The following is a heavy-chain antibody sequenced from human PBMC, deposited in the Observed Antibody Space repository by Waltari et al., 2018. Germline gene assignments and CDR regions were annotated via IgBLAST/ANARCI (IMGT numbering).Heavy chain of an antibody. CDR1: GFTVSSNY. J-gene: IGHJ3*02. CDR2: IYRGSSR. V-gene: IGHV3-53*01. D-gene: IGHD5-12*01. Sequence: EVQLVESGGGLIQPGGSLRLSCAASGFTVSSNYMSWVRQAPGKGLEWVSGIYRGSSRYYADSVKGRFTISRDNSKNTLYLQMNSLRAEDTAVYYCARAGWLQNAFDIWGQGTMVTVSS. CDR3: ARAGWLQNAFDI.